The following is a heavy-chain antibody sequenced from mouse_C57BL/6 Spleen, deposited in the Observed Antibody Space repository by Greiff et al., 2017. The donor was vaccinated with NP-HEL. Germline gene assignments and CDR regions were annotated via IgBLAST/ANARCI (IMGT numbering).Heavy chain of an antibody. CDR2: INPNNGGT. D-gene: IGHD3-1*01. CDR3: ARSGWGFDY. CDR1: GYTFTDYY. J-gene: IGHJ2*01. V-gene: IGHV1-26*01. Sequence: EVQLQQSGPELVKPGASVKISCKASGYTFTDYYMNWVKQSHGKSLEWIGDINPNNGGTSYNQKFKGKATLTVDKSSSTAYMELRSLTSEDSAVYYCARSGWGFDYWGQGTTLTVSS.